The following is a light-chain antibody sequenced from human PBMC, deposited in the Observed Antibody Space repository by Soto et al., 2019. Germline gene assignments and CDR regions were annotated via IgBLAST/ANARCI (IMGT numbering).Light chain of an antibody. Sequence: IALAQCPATMCLSPGKGATLSCRASRGLTTSLACYQFGQAPSLLFCDASFRATGIPDRFSVIGSGTDFTLTISRLETEDFAVYDGQQYGSSPQTFCQGTRLEIK. CDR1: RGLTTS. V-gene: IGKV3-20*01. CDR2: DAS. CDR3: QQYGSSPQT. J-gene: IGKJ5*01.